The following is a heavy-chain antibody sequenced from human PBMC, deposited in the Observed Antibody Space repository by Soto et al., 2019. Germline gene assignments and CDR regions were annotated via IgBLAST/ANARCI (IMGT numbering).Heavy chain of an antibody. V-gene: IGHV1-69*06. D-gene: IGHD3-10*01. Sequence: QVQLVQSGAEVKKPGSSVKVSCKASGGTFSSYAISWVRQAPGQGLEWMGGIIPIFGTANYAQKFQGRVTITADKSTSTTYMELSSLRSEDTAVYYCATARTYYYGSGGYYMDYYYYYDMDVWGQGTTVTVSS. J-gene: IGHJ6*02. CDR1: GGTFSSYA. CDR2: IIPIFGTA. CDR3: ATARTYYYGSGGYYMDYYYYYDMDV.